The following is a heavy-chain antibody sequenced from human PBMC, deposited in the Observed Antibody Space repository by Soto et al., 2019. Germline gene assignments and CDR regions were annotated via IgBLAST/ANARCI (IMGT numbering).Heavy chain of an antibody. CDR3: ARVKVPAAILGAFDL. CDR2: INPIKGDT. Sequence: ASVKVSCKAFGYTFSTYGITWVRQAPGQGLDWVGWINPIKGDTNSAAIFQDRVTMTTDTSTRTAYMELRSLKSDDTAVYYCARVKVPAAILGAFDLWGQGTLVTVSS. D-gene: IGHD2-2*02. V-gene: IGHV1-18*01. CDR1: GYTFSTYG. J-gene: IGHJ3*01.